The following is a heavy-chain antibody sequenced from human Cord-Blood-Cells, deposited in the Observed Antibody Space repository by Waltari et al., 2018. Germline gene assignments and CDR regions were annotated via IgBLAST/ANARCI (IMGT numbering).Heavy chain of an antibody. V-gene: IGHV4-34*01. CDR2: INHSGST. J-gene: IGHJ2*01. CDR3: ARLRKRFWYFDL. Sequence: QVQLQQWGAGLLKPSETLSLTCAVYGGSFSGYYWSWIRQPPGKGLEWIGEINHSGSTNYNPSLKSRVTISVDTSKNQFSLKLSSVTAADTAVYYCARLRKRFWYFDLWGRGTLVTVSS. CDR1: GGSFSGYY.